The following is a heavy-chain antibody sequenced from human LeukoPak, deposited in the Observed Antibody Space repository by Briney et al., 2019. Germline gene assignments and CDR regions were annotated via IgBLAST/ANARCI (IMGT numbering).Heavy chain of an antibody. Sequence: ASVKVSCKASGYTFTGYYMHWVRQAPGQGLEWMGWINPNSGGTNYAQKFLDRVTMTRDMSISTAYMELSRLRSDDTAVYYCARTLEAYCSTTSCYTDGMEDYWGQGTLVTVSS. CDR1: GYTFTGYY. V-gene: IGHV1-2*02. CDR2: INPNSGGT. J-gene: IGHJ4*02. D-gene: IGHD2-2*02. CDR3: ARTLEAYCSTTSCYTDGMEDY.